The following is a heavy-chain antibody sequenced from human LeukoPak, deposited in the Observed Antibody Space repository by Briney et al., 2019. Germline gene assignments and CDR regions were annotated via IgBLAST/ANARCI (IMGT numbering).Heavy chain of an antibody. V-gene: IGHV1-2*02. CDR1: GYTFTGYY. Sequence: ASLNVSCKTSGYTFTGYYIHWLRQAPGQGLQWMGWMNPDTGGTRYAESLQGRVTMTRDTSISTAYMELNSLRSDDTAVYFCGQAFYYDGSVIPLDPWGKGHLVTVSS. J-gene: IGHJ5*02. CDR3: GQAFYYDGSVIPLDP. CDR2: MNPDTGGT. D-gene: IGHD3-22*01.